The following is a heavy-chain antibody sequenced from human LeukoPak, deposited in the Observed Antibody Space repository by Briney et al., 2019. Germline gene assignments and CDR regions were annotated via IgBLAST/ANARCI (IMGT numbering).Heavy chain of an antibody. Sequence: GRSLRLSCTASGITLSNYAMTWVRQAPGKGLEWVSSISGSGGTAYYTGSIKGRFTISRDDSKNTLYLQMNSLRVEDSALYYCARVTGPTSYGPVDYWGQGTLVTVSS. J-gene: IGHJ4*02. CDR2: ISGSGGTA. V-gene: IGHV3-23*01. CDR3: ARVTGPTSYGPVDY. D-gene: IGHD2-8*02. CDR1: GITLSNYA.